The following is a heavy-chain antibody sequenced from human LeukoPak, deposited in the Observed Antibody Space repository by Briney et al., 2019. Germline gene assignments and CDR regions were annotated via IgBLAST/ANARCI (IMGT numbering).Heavy chain of an antibody. J-gene: IGHJ4*02. CDR3: ARDEAAMVPFFDY. Sequence: SETLSLTCTVSGGSISSYYWSWIRQPPGKGLEWIGYIYYSGSTNYNPSLKSRVAISVDTSKNQFSLKLSSVTAADTAVYYCARDEAAMVPFFDYWGQGTLVTVSS. CDR2: IYYSGST. CDR1: GGSISSYY. D-gene: IGHD3-10*01. V-gene: IGHV4-59*01.